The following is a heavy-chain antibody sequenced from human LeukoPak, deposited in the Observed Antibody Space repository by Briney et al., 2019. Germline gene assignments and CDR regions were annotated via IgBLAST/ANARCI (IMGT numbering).Heavy chain of an antibody. J-gene: IGHJ4*02. CDR2: IIPIFGTA. CDR1: GGTFSSYA. CDR3: ARVADCSGGSCYPRGYFDY. D-gene: IGHD2-15*01. V-gene: IGHV1-69*06. Sequence: EASVKVSCKASGGTFSSYAISWVRQAPGQGLEWMGGIIPIFGTANYAQKFQGRVTITADKSTSTAYMELSSLRSEDTAVYYCARVADCSGGSCYPRGYFDYWGQGTLVTVSS.